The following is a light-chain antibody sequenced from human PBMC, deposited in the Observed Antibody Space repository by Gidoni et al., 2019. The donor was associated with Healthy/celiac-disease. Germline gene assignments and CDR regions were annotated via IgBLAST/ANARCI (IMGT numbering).Light chain of an antibody. J-gene: IGKJ4*01. CDR1: QDISHY. CDR2: YAS. CDR3: QQYDNLPLT. Sequence: DIRMTQSPSSRSASVGDRVTITCQASQDISHYLNWYQQKPGKAPKHRIYYASNLETGGPSRFSGSGSETDFTFTISSLQPEDISTYYCQQYDNLPLTFXGXTKVEIK. V-gene: IGKV1-33*01.